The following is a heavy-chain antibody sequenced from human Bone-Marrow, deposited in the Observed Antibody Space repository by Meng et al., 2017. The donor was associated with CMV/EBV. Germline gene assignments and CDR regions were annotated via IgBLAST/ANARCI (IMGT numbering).Heavy chain of an antibody. D-gene: IGHD2/OR15-2a*01. V-gene: IGHV3-30*04. Sequence: GGSLRLSCAASGFTFSGSAMHWVRQAPGKGLEWVAVISYDGSNKYYADSVKGRFTISRDNSKNTLYLQMNSLRAEDTAVYYCARDPYFGSFDYWGQGTLVTVSS. CDR1: GFTFSGSA. J-gene: IGHJ4*02. CDR2: ISYDGSNK. CDR3: ARDPYFGSFDY.